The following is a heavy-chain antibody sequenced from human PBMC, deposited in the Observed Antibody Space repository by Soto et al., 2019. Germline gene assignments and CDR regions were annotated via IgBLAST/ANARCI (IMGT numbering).Heavy chain of an antibody. V-gene: IGHV1-46*01. D-gene: IGHD2-15*01. CDR2: INPSGGST. Sequence: QVQLVQSGAEVKKPGASVKVSCKASGYTFTSYYMHWVRQAPGQGLEWMEIINPSGGSTSYAQKFQGRVTMTRDTSTSTVYMELSSLRSEDTAVYYCARDGGVVAATGGAGYYFDYWGQGTLVTVSS. CDR3: ARDGGVVAATGGAGYYFDY. CDR1: GYTFTSYY. J-gene: IGHJ4*02.